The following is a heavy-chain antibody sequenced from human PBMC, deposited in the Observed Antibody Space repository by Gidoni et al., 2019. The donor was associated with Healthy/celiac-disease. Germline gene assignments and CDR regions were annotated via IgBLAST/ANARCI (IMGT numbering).Heavy chain of an antibody. Sequence: QVQLQESGPGLVKPSETLSLTCTVSGYSISSGYYWGWIRQPPGKGLEWIGSIYHSGSTYYNPSLKSRVTISVDTSKNQFSLKLSSVTAADTAVYYCARRLVVPAAMFFDYWGQGTLVTVSS. CDR1: GYSISSGYY. D-gene: IGHD2-2*01. CDR2: IYHSGST. CDR3: ARRLVVPAAMFFDY. V-gene: IGHV4-38-2*02. J-gene: IGHJ4*02.